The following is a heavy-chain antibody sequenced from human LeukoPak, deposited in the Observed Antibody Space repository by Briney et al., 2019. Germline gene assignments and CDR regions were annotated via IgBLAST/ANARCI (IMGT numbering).Heavy chain of an antibody. D-gene: IGHD6-13*01. J-gene: IGHJ4*02. CDR2: IRYDGSNK. Sequence: GGSLRLSCAASGFTFSSYGMHWVRQAPGKGLEWVAFIRYDGSNKYYADSVKGRFTISRDNSKNTLYLQMNSLRPEDTAVYYCAKEYSDHPGVWGQGTLVTVSS. V-gene: IGHV3-30*02. CDR1: GFTFSSYG. CDR3: AKEYSDHPGV.